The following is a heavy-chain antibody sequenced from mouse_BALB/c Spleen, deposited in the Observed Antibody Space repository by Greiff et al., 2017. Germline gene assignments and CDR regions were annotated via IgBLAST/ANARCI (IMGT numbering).Heavy chain of an antibody. V-gene: IGHV5-6*01. Sequence: EVQVVESGGDLVKPGGSLKLSCAASGFTFSSYGMSWVRQTPDKRLEWVATISSGGSYTYYPDSVKGRFTISRDNAKNTLYLQMSSLKSEDTAMYYCARVYYGSSYGYAMDYWGQGTSVTVSS. J-gene: IGHJ4*01. CDR3: ARVYYGSSYGYAMDY. D-gene: IGHD1-1*01. CDR2: ISSGGSYT. CDR1: GFTFSSYG.